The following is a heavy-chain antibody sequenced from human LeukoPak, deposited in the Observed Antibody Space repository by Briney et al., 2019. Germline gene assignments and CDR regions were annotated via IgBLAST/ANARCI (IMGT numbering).Heavy chain of an antibody. J-gene: IGHJ4*02. D-gene: IGHD2-2*01. CDR1: GFTVSSNY. V-gene: IGHV3-53*01. Sequence: GGSLRLSCAASGFTVSSNYMSWVRQAPGKGLEWVSVIYSGGSTYYAGSVKGRFTISRDNSMNTLYLQLNSLRAEDTAVYYCAKGDSASCCRGEVFGGQGTLVTVSS. CDR2: IYSGGST. CDR3: AKGDSASCCRGEVF.